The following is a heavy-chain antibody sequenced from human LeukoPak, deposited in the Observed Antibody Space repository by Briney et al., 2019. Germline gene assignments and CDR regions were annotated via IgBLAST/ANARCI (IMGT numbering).Heavy chain of an antibody. Sequence: GGSLRLSCAASGFTLTNYWMHWVRQAPGKGLVWVSRINIDASSTSYADSVKGRFTISRDNAKNTLYLQMNSLRAEDTAVYYCARDRYDILTGYNHLGAVDIWGQGTMVTVSS. V-gene: IGHV3-74*01. D-gene: IGHD3-9*01. J-gene: IGHJ3*02. CDR3: ARDRYDILTGYNHLGAVDI. CDR2: INIDASST. CDR1: GFTLTNYW.